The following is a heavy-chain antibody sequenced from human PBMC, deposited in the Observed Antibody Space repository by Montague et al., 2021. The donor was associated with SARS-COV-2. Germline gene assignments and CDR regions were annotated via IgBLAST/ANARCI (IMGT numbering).Heavy chain of an antibody. CDR2: ISWDGGRL. J-gene: IGHJ4*02. Sequence: SLRLSCAVSGFTFDDYAMHWVRQAPGKGLEWVAGISWDGGRLGYADSVKGRFTISRDNAKNSLYLQMNSLRPEDTALYYCAKDTVAAAGTLGYCDYWGQGTLVTVSS. D-gene: IGHD6-13*01. CDR1: GFTFDDYA. CDR3: AKDTVAAAGTLGYCDY. V-gene: IGHV3-9*01.